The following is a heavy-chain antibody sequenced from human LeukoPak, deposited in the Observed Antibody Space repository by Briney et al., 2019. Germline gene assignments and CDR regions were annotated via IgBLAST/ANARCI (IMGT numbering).Heavy chain of an antibody. CDR1: GGTFSSYA. J-gene: IGHJ6*02. D-gene: IGHD1-7*01. CDR2: IIPTLGIA. Sequence: SVKVSCKASGGTFSSYAISWVRQAPGQGLEWMGRIIPTLGIANNAQKFQGRVTITADKSTSTAYMELSSLRSEDTAVYYCARSITGTTYYYYGMDVWGQGTTVTVSS. CDR3: ARSITGTTYYYYGMDV. V-gene: IGHV1-69*04.